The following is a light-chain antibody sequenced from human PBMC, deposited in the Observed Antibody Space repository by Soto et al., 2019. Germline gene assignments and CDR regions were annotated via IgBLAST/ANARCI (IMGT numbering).Light chain of an antibody. CDR3: SSYTSSITWV. CDR2: EVS. CDR1: SSDVGGYTY. V-gene: IGLV2-14*01. J-gene: IGLJ3*02. Sequence: QSALTQPASVSGSPGQSITISCTGTSSDVGGYTYVSWYQQHPGKAPKLMIYEVSNRPSGVSNRFSGSKSGNTASLTISGLQAEDEADYYCSSYTSSITWVFGGGTQLTVL.